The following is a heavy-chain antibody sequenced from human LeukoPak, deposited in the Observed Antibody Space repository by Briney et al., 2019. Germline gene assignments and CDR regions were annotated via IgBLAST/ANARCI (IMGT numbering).Heavy chain of an antibody. CDR2: INTDGSST. CDR1: GFTFSNYW. CDR3: AREGGNWNDAFDI. Sequence: GGSLRLSCAASGFTFSNYWMHWVRQAPGKGLVWVSHINTDGSSTRYANSVKGRFTISRDNAKNTLYLQMNSLRAEDTAVYYCAREGGNWNDAFDIWGQGTMVTVSS. D-gene: IGHD1-20*01. V-gene: IGHV3-74*01. J-gene: IGHJ3*02.